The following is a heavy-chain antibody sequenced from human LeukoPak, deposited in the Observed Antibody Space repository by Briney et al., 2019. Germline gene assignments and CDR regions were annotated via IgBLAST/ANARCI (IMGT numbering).Heavy chain of an antibody. J-gene: IGHJ4*02. Sequence: GGPLRLSCAASGFTFRSYGMHWVRQAPGRGLEGVAVIWYEGSDKHYADSVKGRFTISRDNSKNTLYLQLNSLRAEDTAVYYCARGSSSWYYFDYWGQGTLVTVSS. D-gene: IGHD6-13*01. CDR2: IWYEGSDK. CDR1: GFTFRSYG. CDR3: ARGSSSWYYFDY. V-gene: IGHV3-33*01.